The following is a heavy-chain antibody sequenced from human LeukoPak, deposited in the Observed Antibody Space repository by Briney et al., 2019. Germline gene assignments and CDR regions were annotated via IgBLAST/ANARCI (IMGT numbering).Heavy chain of an antibody. Sequence: PGRSLRLSCAASGFTFSSYGMHWVRQAPGKGLEGVAVIWYDGSNKYYADSVKGRFTISRDNSKNTLYLQMNSLRAEDTAVYYCARDREQWLVPGAFDIWGQGTMVTVSS. J-gene: IGHJ3*02. V-gene: IGHV3-33*01. CDR3: ARDREQWLVPGAFDI. CDR1: GFTFSSYG. CDR2: IWYDGSNK. D-gene: IGHD6-19*01.